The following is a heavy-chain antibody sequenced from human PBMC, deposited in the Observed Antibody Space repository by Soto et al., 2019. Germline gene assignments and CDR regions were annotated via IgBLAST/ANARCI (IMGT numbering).Heavy chain of an antibody. D-gene: IGHD2-15*01. Sequence: AATLSLTCVVAGDSIGSGHYWGWMRQPPGRGLEWLGSISYGGRTYFNPSLLSRSTMSVDTTKNQISVKLSSLTAADTAGYYCARMAGYCSGGSCHRPDYWGQGTLVT. CDR2: ISYGGRT. CDR3: ARMAGYCSGGSCHRPDY. J-gene: IGHJ4*02. CDR1: GDSIGSGHY. V-gene: IGHV4-38-2*01.